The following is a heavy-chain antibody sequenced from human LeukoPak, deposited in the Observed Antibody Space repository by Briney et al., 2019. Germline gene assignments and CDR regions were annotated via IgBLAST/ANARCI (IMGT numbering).Heavy chain of an antibody. V-gene: IGHV3-49*03. Sequence: GGSLRLSCTASGFTFEDYAMNWFRQAPGKGLEWVGFIRSKAYGGTTEYAASVKGRFIISRDDSKSIAYLQMNSLRAEDTAVYYCARAPKSRLVGVPKGPFDPWGQGTLVTVSS. CDR1: GFTFEDYA. CDR3: ARAPKSRLVGVPKGPFDP. D-gene: IGHD3-3*01. CDR2: IRSKAYGGTT. J-gene: IGHJ5*02.